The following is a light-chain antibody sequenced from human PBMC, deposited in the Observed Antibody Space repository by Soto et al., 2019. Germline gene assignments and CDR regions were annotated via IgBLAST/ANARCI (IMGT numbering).Light chain of an antibody. CDR1: QSVSSSY. J-gene: IGKJ5*01. V-gene: IGKV3-15*01. Sequence: EIVLTQSPGTLSLSPGERATLSCRASQSVSSSYLAWYQQKPGQAPRLLLYGASTRATGIPVRFSGSGFGTELTLTISSLQSEDFAVYYCQQYKNWPLFGQGTRLEIK. CDR3: QQYKNWPL. CDR2: GAS.